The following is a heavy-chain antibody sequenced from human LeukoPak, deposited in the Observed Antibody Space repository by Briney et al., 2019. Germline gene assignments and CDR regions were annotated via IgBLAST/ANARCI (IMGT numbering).Heavy chain of an antibody. CDR3: ARDLAWIQGPDH. D-gene: IGHD5-18*01. Sequence: GGSLRLSCAASGFTFSSYSMNWVRQAPGKGLECVSSISSSSSYIYYADSVKGRFTISRDNAKNLLYLQMNSLRAEDTAVYYCARDLAWIQGPDHWGQGTLVTVSS. J-gene: IGHJ4*02. V-gene: IGHV3-21*01. CDR2: ISSSSSYI. CDR1: GFTFSSYS.